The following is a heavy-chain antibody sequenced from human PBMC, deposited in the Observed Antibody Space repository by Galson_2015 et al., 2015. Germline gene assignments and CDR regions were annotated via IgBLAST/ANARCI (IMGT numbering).Heavy chain of an antibody. D-gene: IGHD3-10*01. CDR2: IGGGGGDT. J-gene: IGHJ6*03. Sequence: SLRLSCAASGFTFSSYAMSWVRQAPGKGLEWVSAIGGGGGDTCYVGSVKGRFTISRGNSKNTLYQQLNSLRAEDTAVYYCAKDRVLTPSYYMDVWGKGTTVTVSS. V-gene: IGHV3-23*01. CDR1: GFTFSSYA. CDR3: AKDRVLTPSYYMDV.